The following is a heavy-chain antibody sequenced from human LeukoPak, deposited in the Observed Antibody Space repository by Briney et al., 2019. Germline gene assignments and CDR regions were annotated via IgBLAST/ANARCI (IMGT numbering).Heavy chain of an antibody. J-gene: IGHJ4*02. CDR3: ARGSIAARQTTRYFDY. D-gene: IGHD6-6*01. Sequence: PSETLSLTCTVSGGSISSSSYYWGWIRQPPGKGLERIGSIYYSGSTYYNPSLKSRVTISVDTSKNRFSLKLSSVTAADTAVYYCARGSIAARQTTRYFDYWGQGTLVTVSS. CDR1: GGSISSSSYY. CDR2: IYYSGST. V-gene: IGHV4-39*07.